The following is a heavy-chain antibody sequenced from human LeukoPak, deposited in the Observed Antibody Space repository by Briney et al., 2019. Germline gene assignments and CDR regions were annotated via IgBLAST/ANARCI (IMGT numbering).Heavy chain of an antibody. CDR2: ISGSGGST. D-gene: IGHD6-19*01. CDR3: AKDAGPYSSGWYYFDY. V-gene: IGHV3-23*01. CDR1: GFTFSSYA. J-gene: IGHJ4*02. Sequence: GGSLRLSCAASGFTFSSYAMSWVRQAPGKGLEWVAAISGSGGSTYSADSVNGRFTISRDNSKNTLYLQMNSLRAEETAVYYCAKDAGPYSSGWYYFDYWGQGTLVTVSS.